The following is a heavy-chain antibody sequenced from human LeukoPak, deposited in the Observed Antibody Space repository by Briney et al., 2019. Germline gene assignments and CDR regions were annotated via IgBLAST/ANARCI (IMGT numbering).Heavy chain of an antibody. CDR2: INPSGGST. J-gene: IGHJ6*02. CDR3: ARKESRITIFGVVPNDYYYGMDV. D-gene: IGHD3-3*01. V-gene: IGHV1-46*01. Sequence: ASVKVSCKASGYTFTGYYMHWVRQAPGQGLEWMGIINPSGGSTSYAQKFQGRVTMTRDTSTSTVYMELSSLRSEDTAVYYCARKESRITIFGVVPNDYYYGMDVWGQGTTVTVSS. CDR1: GYTFTGYY.